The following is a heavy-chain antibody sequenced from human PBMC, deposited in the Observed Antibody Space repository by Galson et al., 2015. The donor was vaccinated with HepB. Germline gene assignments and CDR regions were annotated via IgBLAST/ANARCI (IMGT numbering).Heavy chain of an antibody. J-gene: IGHJ5*02. CDR3: ARRTPQITMVRGVIPLDWFDP. Sequence: QSGAEVKKPGESLRISCKGSGYSFTSYWISWVRQMPGKGLEWMGRIDPSDSYTNYSPSFQGHVTISADKSISTAYLQWSSLKASDTAMYYCARRTPQITMVRGVIPLDWFDPWGQGTLVTVSS. V-gene: IGHV5-10-1*01. CDR1: GYSFTSYW. D-gene: IGHD3-10*01. CDR2: IDPSDSYT.